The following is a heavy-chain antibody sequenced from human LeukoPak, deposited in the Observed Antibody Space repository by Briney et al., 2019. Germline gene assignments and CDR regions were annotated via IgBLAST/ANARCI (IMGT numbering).Heavy chain of an antibody. CDR2: IYYSGST. J-gene: IGHJ4*02. V-gene: IGHV4-59*08. D-gene: IGHD3-16*01. CDR1: GGSISSYY. CDR3: ARVIGATVDY. Sequence: SETLSLTCTVSGGSISSYYWSWIRQPPGKGLEWIGYIYYSGSTNYNPSLKSRVTISVDTSKNQFSLKLSSVTAADTAVYHCARVIGATVDYWGRGTLVTVSS.